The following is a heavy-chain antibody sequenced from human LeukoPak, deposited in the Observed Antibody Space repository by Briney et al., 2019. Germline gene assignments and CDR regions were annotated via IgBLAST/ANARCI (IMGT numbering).Heavy chain of an antibody. J-gene: IGHJ5*02. CDR3: ARGSIAAAGPFDP. Sequence: KPSETLSLTCAVDGGSFSGYYWSWIRQPPGKGLEWIGEINHSGSTNYNPSLKSRVTISVDTSKNQFSLKLSSVTAADTAVYYCARGSIAAAGPFDPWGQGTLVTVSS. V-gene: IGHV4-34*01. CDR2: INHSGST. D-gene: IGHD6-13*01. CDR1: GGSFSGYY.